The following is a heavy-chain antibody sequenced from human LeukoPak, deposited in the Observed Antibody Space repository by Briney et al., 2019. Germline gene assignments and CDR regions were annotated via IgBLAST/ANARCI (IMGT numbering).Heavy chain of an antibody. CDR1: GSTVRSNY. Sequence: PGGSLRLSCAASGSTVRSNYMSWVRQAPGKGLEWVSVIYSGDSTYYADSVKGRFTISRDNSKNTVYLQINSLRAEDTAVYYCARVGDSSSGSDYWGQGTLVTASS. D-gene: IGHD6-6*01. J-gene: IGHJ4*02. V-gene: IGHV3-66*01. CDR3: ARVGDSSSGSDY. CDR2: IYSGDST.